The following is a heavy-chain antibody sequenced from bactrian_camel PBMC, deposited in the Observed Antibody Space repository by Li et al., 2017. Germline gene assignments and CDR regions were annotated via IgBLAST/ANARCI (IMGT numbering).Heavy chain of an antibody. D-gene: IGHD3*01. CDR3: TKDRSYGTRNWAQST. CDR2: IAYDGWVS. Sequence: VQLVESGGGLVQPGGSLRLSCIASGFQFSDYPMSWVRQAPGKDLEWLAQIAYDGWVSRYNDPAKGRFTISRDNAKNTLYLQMNSLKPEDTAMYYCTKDRSYGTRNWAQSTRGQGTQVTVS. J-gene: IGHJ4*01. CDR1: GFQFSDYP. V-gene: IGHV3S42*01.